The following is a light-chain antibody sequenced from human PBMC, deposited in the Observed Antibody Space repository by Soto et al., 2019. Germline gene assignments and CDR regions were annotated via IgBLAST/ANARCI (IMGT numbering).Light chain of an antibody. V-gene: IGKV3-20*01. Sequence: EIVLTQSPGTLSLSPGERATLSCRASQSVSSSYLAWYQQKPGQAPRLLIYGASSRATGIPDRFSGSGSGTDFTLTISRLEPEDFAVYYCQQYVSPITFGQGTLLEI. CDR1: QSVSSSY. CDR3: QQYVSPIT. CDR2: GAS. J-gene: IGKJ5*01.